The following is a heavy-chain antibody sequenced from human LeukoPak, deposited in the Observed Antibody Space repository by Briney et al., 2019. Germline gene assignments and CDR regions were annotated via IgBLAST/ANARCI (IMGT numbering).Heavy chain of an antibody. J-gene: IGHJ4*02. CDR2: TSHSGGNT. CDR3: ARSPTSWYFDY. D-gene: IGHD2-2*01. Sequence: GGSLRLSCAASGFTFSTSAMSWVRQAPGKGLEWVSATSHSGGNTYYADSVKGRFTISRDNSKNTLYLQMNSLRPEDTSVYFCARSPTSWYFDYWGQGTLVTVSS. CDR1: GFTFSTSA. V-gene: IGHV3-23*01.